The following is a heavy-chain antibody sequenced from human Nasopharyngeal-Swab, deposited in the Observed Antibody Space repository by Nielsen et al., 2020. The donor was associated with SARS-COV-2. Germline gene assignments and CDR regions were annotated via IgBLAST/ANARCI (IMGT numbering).Heavy chain of an antibody. CDR3: ARARSWSPAQLYI. CDR2: IWYDESNK. V-gene: IGHV3-33*01. J-gene: IGHJ4*02. CDR1: GFTFSSYG. Sequence: GESLKISCAASGFTFSSYGMHWVRQAPGKGLEWVAVIWYDESNKYYADSVKGRFTISRDNSKNTLYLQMNSLRAEDTAVYYCARARSWSPAQLYIWGQGTLVTVSS. D-gene: IGHD6-13*01.